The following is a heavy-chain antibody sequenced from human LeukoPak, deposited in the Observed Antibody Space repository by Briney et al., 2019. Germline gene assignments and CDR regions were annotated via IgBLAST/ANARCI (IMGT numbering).Heavy chain of an antibody. V-gene: IGHV3-30*02. D-gene: IGHD2-2*01. CDR2: IRFDGSNK. Sequence: SGGSLRLSCAASGFTFSNYGMHWVRQAPGKGLEWVAFIRFDGSNKYYVDSVKGRFTISRDNSNNALYLQMNSLRAEDTAVYYCARTPGSAAPFNYWGQGILVTVSS. CDR1: GFTFSNYG. CDR3: ARTPGSAAPFNY. J-gene: IGHJ4*02.